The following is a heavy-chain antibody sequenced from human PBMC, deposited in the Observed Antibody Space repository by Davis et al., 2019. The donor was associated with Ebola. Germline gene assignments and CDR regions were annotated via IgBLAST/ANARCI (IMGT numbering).Heavy chain of an antibody. CDR3: ARDGAYMITYLYYFDY. Sequence: HTGGSLRLSCAASGFTFSSYWIHWVRQAPGKGLVWVSRINSYGSSTSYADSVKGRFTISRDNSKNTLYLQMNSLRAEDTAVYYCARDGAYMITYLYYFDYWGQGTLVTVSS. V-gene: IGHV3-74*01. CDR1: GFTFSSYW. J-gene: IGHJ4*02. CDR2: INSYGSST. D-gene: IGHD3-16*01.